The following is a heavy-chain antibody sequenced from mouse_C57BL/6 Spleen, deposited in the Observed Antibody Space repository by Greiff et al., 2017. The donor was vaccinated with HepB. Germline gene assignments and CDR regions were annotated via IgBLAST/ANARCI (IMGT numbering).Heavy chain of an antibody. CDR1: GYSITSGYY. CDR2: ISYDGSN. J-gene: IGHJ1*03. V-gene: IGHV3-6*01. D-gene: IGHD1-1*01. CDR3: ARAPHLLYYGSSYWYFDV. Sequence: VQLKESGPGLVKPSQSLSLTCSVTGYSITSGYYWNWIRQFPGNKLEWMGYISYDGSNNYNPSLKNRISITRDTSKNQFFLKLNSVTTEDTATYYCARAPHLLYYGSSYWYFDVWGTGTTVTVSS.